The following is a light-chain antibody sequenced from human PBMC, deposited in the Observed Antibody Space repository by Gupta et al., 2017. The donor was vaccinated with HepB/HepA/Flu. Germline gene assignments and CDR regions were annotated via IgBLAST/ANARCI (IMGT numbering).Light chain of an antibody. Sequence: DIVMTQSPASLAVSLGERATINCKSSQSGLYSSNNKNYLAWYQQKPGQPPKLLIYWASTRESGVPDRFSGSGSGTDFTLTISSLQAEDVAVYYCQQSYTTPLTFGGGTKVEIK. CDR2: WAS. CDR1: QSGLYSSNNKNY. J-gene: IGKJ4*01. V-gene: IGKV4-1*01. CDR3: QQSYTTPLT.